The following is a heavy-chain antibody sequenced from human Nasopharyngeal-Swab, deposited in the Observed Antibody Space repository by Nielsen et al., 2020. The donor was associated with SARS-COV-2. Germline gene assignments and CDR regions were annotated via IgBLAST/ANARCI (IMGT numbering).Heavy chain of an antibody. D-gene: IGHD3-10*01. J-gene: IGHJ3*02. CDR3: AKDDVVRGDAFDI. Sequence: GESLKISCIASGFTFNIYAMAWVRRTPGRGLQWVSGISASGGSTYYTDSVKGRFAVSRDNSRNTLYLQMHSLRVEDTALYYCAKDDVVRGDAFDIRGQGTMVTVSS. CDR1: GFTFNIYA. V-gene: IGHV3-23*01. CDR2: ISASGGST.